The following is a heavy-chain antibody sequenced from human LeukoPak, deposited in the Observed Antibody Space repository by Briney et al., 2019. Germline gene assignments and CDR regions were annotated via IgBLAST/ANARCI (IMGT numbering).Heavy chain of an antibody. V-gene: IGHV4-34*01. J-gene: IGHJ4*02. Sequence: SETLSLTCAVYGGSFSGYYWSWIRQPPGKGLEWIGEINHSGSTNYNPSLKSRVTISVDTSKNQFSLKLSSVTAADTAVYYCARHPKWLLRFDYWGQGALVTVSS. D-gene: IGHD3-22*01. CDR3: ARHPKWLLRFDY. CDR1: GGSFSGYY. CDR2: INHSGST.